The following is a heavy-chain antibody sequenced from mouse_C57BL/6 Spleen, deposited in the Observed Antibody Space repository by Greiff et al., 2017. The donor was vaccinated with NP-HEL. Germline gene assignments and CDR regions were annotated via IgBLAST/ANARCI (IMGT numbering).Heavy chain of an antibody. J-gene: IGHJ4*01. CDR2: IRNLAYSI. V-gene: IGHV5-15*01. D-gene: IGHD2-1*01. CDR3: ARQGNPIAMDY. CDR1: GFTFSDYG. Sequence: EVKVVESGGGLVQPGGSLKLSCAASGFTFSDYGMAWVRQAPRKGPEWVAFIRNLAYSIYYADTVKGRVTLSGENAKNTLYLEMSSLGSEDTAMYYCARQGNPIAMDYWGQGTSVTVSS.